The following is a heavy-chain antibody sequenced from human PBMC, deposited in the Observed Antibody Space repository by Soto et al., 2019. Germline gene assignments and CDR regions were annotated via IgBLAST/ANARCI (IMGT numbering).Heavy chain of an antibody. J-gene: IGHJ4*02. Sequence: SVKVSCKASGGTFSSYAISWVRQAPGQGLEWMGGIIPIFGTANYAQKFQGRVTITADESTSTAYMELSSLRSEDTAVYYCARDWEAHCSSTSCHKRGFFEYWGQGTLVPVSS. CDR3: ARDWEAHCSSTSCHKRGFFEY. CDR2: IIPIFGTA. D-gene: IGHD2-2*02. CDR1: GGTFSSYA. V-gene: IGHV1-69*01.